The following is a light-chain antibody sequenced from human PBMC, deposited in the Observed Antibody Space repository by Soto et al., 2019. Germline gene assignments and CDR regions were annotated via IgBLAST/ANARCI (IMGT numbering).Light chain of an antibody. Sequence: EIVLTQSPATLSLSPGERATLSCRASQSVSSYLAWYQQKPGQAPRLLIYDASNRATGSPARSSGSGSGTHFTLTISSLEPDDVAVYYCQQRSDWPSTFGGGTKVQIK. V-gene: IGKV3-11*01. CDR2: DAS. CDR1: QSVSSY. CDR3: QQRSDWPST. J-gene: IGKJ4*01.